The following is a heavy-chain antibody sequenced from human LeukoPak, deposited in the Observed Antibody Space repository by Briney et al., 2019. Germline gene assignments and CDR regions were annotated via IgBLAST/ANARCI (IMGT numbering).Heavy chain of an antibody. CDR1: GFTFSSYG. D-gene: IGHD3-16*01. J-gene: IGHJ3*02. CDR2: ISYDGSNK. CDR3: AKDWGPWLESWSGAFDI. V-gene: IGHV3-30*18. Sequence: PGGSLRLSCAASGFTFSSYGMRWVRQAPGKGLEWVAVISYDGSNKYYADSVKGRFTISRDNSKNTLYLQMNSLRAEDTAVYYCAKDWGPWLESWSGAFDIWGQGTMVTVSS.